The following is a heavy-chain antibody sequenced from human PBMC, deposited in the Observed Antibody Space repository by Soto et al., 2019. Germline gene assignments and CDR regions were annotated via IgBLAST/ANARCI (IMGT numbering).Heavy chain of an antibody. CDR3: AKVSAGPYYFDY. J-gene: IGHJ4*02. CDR2: ISGSGGST. D-gene: IGHD3-16*02. Sequence: EVQLLESGGGLVQPGGSLRLSCAASGFTFSSYAMSWVRQAPGKGLEWVSAISGSGGSTYYADSVKGRFTISRDNSKHTLYLQMNSLRAEDTAVYYCAKVSAGPYYFDYWGQATLVTVSS. CDR1: GFTFSSYA. V-gene: IGHV3-23*01.